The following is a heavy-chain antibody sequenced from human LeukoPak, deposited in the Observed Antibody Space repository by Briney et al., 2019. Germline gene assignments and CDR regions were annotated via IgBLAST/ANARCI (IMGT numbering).Heavy chain of an antibody. J-gene: IGHJ4*02. Sequence: SETLSLTCTVSGGSISSSSYYWGWIRQPPGKGLEWIGSIYYSGSTYYNPSLKSRVTISVDTSKNQFSLKLSSVTAADTAVYYCARDLHGSRGEFDYWGQGTLVTVSS. CDR2: IYYSGST. CDR3: ARDLHGSRGEFDY. CDR1: GGSISSSSYY. V-gene: IGHV4-39*02. D-gene: IGHD3-16*01.